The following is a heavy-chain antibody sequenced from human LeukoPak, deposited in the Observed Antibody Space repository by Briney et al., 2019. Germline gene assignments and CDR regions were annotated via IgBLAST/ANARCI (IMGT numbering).Heavy chain of an antibody. V-gene: IGHV1-69*13. D-gene: IGHD3-22*01. J-gene: IGHJ4*02. CDR3: ASGQYYYDSSGYYY. CDR1: GYSFTSNY. Sequence: SVKVSCKASGYSFTSNYIHWVRQAPGQGLEWMGGIIPIFGTANYAQKFQGRVTITADESTSTAYMELSSLRSEDTAVYYCASGQYYYDSSGYYYWGQGTLVTVSS. CDR2: IIPIFGTA.